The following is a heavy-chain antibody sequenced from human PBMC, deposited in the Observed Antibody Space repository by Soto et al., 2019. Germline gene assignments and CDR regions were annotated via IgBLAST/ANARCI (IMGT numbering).Heavy chain of an antibody. J-gene: IGHJ4*02. V-gene: IGHV4-31*03. CDR2: IYYSGST. D-gene: IGHD4-17*01. Sequence: SETLSLTCTVSGGSISSGGYYWSWIRQHPGKGLEWIGYIYYSGSTYYNPSLKSRVTISVDTSKNQFSLKLSSVTAADTAVYYCARVEHGATVTTFYYFDYWGQGTLVTVSS. CDR1: GGSISSGGYY. CDR3: ARVEHGATVTTFYYFDY.